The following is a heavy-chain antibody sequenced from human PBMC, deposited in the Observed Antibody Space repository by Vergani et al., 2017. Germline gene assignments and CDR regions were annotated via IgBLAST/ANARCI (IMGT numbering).Heavy chain of an antibody. Sequence: QVQLQESGPGLVKPSETLSLTCTVSGGSISSYYWSWIRQPAGKGLEWIGRIYTSGSTNYNPSLKSRVTISVDTSKNQFSLKLSSVTAADTAVYYCARGPDFWSGYPAEGPYYGMDVWGQGTTVTVSS. CDR3: ARGPDFWSGYPAEGPYYGMDV. CDR2: IYTSGST. D-gene: IGHD3-3*01. CDR1: GGSISSYY. V-gene: IGHV4-4*07. J-gene: IGHJ6*02.